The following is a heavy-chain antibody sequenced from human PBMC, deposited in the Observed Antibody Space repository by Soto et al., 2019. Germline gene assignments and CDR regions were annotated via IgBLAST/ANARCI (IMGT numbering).Heavy chain of an antibody. J-gene: IGHJ6*03. V-gene: IGHV1-8*01. CDR1: GYTFTSYD. Sequence: GASVKVSCKASGYTFTSYDSNWVRQATGQGLEWMGWMNPNSGNTGYAQKFQGRVTMTRNTSISTAYMELSSLRSEDTAVYYCARLEGMTTVTSYYYYYMDVWGKGTTVTVSS. D-gene: IGHD4-4*01. CDR3: ARLEGMTTVTSYYYYYMDV. CDR2: MNPNSGNT.